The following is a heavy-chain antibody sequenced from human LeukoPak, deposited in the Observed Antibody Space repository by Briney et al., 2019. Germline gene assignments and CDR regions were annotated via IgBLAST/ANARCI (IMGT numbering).Heavy chain of an antibody. V-gene: IGHV3-21*01. CDR3: ARTANFAAGYYIDY. J-gene: IGHJ4*02. CDR1: GFTFSSYT. CDR2: ISGSSRHK. D-gene: IGHD6-13*01. Sequence: AGGSLRLSCAASGFTFSSYTMNWVRQAPGKGLEWVSSISGSSRHKYYADSVKGRFTISRDNAKNSLYLQMNSLRAEDTAVYYCARTANFAAGYYIDYWGQGTLVTVSS.